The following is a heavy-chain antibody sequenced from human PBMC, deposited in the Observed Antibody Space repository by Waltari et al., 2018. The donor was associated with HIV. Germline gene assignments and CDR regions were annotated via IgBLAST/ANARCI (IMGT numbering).Heavy chain of an antibody. Sequence: QVTLRESGPALVKPTQTLTLTCTFSGFSLTTSGMCVSWIRQPPGKALEWLSRIDWDDDKYYTTSLKTRLTISRDTSKNQVVLTMTNMAPVDTATYFCARGRLQHDFWGQGTLVTVSS. CDR1: GFSLTTSGMC. CDR2: IDWDDDK. D-gene: IGHD2-15*01. V-gene: IGHV2-70*15. J-gene: IGHJ4*02. CDR3: ARGRLQHDF.